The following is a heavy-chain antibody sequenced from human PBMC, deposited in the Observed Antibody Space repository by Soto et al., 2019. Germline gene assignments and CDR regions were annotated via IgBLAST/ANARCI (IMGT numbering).Heavy chain of an antibody. J-gene: IGHJ3*01. V-gene: IGHV3-23*01. D-gene: IGHD3-22*01. Sequence: HPGGSLRLSCEASGFTFNSYAMSWVRQAPGKGLEWVSAISESGGRTYYADSVRGRFTISRDNSKNTLYLQMNSLRAEDTAVYYCAKVNFPPYYYDNSGPFDAFDLWGLGTMVTVSS. CDR1: GFTFNSYA. CDR2: ISESGGRT. CDR3: AKVNFPPYYYDNSGPFDAFDL.